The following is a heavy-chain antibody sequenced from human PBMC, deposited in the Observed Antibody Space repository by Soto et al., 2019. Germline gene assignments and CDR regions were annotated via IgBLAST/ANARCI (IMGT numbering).Heavy chain of an antibody. CDR3: ARHNYGSGSTYFDY. CDR1: SGSIDNVYW. CDR2: TSHDGVT. V-gene: IGHV4-4*02. D-gene: IGHD3-10*01. J-gene: IGHJ4*02. Sequence: LRRTLSLTCAVSSGSIDNVYWWSWVRQSPGKGLEWIGETSHDGVTNYNPSLKSRVTISVDTSKNQFSLKLNSMTAADTAVYYCARHNYGSGSTYFDYWGQGTLVTVSS.